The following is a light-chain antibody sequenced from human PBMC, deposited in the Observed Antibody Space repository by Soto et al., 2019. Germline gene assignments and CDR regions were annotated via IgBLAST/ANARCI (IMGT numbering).Light chain of an antibody. V-gene: IGLV2-14*01. Sequence: LTQPASVSGSPGQSITISCTGTSSDVGGYNYVSWHQQHPGKAPKLMIYDVSNRPSGVSNRFSGSKSGNTASLTISGLQAEDEADYYCSSYTSSSTYVFGTGTKVTVL. CDR3: SSYTSSSTYV. CDR2: DVS. CDR1: SSDVGGYNY. J-gene: IGLJ1*01.